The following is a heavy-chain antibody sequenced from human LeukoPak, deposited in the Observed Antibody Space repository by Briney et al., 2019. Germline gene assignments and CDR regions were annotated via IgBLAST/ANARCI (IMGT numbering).Heavy chain of an antibody. CDR1: GFTFNNAR. V-gene: IGHV3-15*01. CDR3: ARAPGRSGTNGYWFDP. Sequence: GGSLRLSCAASGFTFNNARVGWVRQAPGKGLEWVGRIKSKTDGGTADYAAPVKGRFTISRDDSKNTMYLQMTSLKTDDTAVYYCARAPGRSGTNGYWFDPWGQGTLVSVSS. J-gene: IGHJ5*02. CDR2: IKSKTDGGTA. D-gene: IGHD2-2*01.